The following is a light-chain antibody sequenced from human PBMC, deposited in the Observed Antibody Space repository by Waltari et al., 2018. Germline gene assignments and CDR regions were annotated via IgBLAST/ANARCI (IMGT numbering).Light chain of an antibody. CDR2: DVS. CDR3: CSYAGSYTLVI. V-gene: IGLV2-11*01. Sequence: QSALTQPRSVSGSPGQSITISCTGTSSDVGGFSYVSWYQQHPGKAPKLMIYDVSKRPAGVPDRFSGSKSGNTASLTISGLQAEDEGDYYCCSYAGSYTLVIFGGGTKLTVL. CDR1: SSDVGGFSY. J-gene: IGLJ2*01.